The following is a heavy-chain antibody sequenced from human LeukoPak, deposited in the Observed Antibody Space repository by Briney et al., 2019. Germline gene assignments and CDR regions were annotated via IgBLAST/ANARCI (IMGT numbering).Heavy chain of an antibody. Sequence: GGSLRLSCAASGFIFEDSAMHWVRQAPGKGLEWVSGISWDSGRIGYADSVKGRFTVSRDNSKNTLYLQMNSLRAEDTAVYYCAKVASGSYYNWPFDYWGQGTLVTVSS. CDR2: ISWDSGRI. J-gene: IGHJ4*02. V-gene: IGHV3-9*01. D-gene: IGHD1-26*01. CDR1: GFIFEDSA. CDR3: AKVASGSYYNWPFDY.